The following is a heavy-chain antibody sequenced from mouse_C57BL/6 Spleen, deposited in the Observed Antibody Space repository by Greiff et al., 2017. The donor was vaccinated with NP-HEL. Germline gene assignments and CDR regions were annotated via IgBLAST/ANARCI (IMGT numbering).Heavy chain of an antibody. Sequence: EVQAVESGGDLVKPGGSLKLSCAASGFPFSSHGMSWVRPTPDKRLEWVATICCCGSYTYFPDSVKGRFPIARDNAKNTLYLKMSSLKSEDTAMYYCARPKDYYGSSHYFDYWGQGTTLTVSS. CDR1: GFPFSSHG. V-gene: IGHV5-6*01. CDR2: ICCCGSYT. D-gene: IGHD1-1*01. CDR3: ARPKDYYGSSHYFDY. J-gene: IGHJ2*01.